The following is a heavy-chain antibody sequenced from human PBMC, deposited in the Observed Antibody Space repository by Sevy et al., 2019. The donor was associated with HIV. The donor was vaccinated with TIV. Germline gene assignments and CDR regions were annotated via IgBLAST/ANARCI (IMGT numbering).Heavy chain of an antibody. J-gene: IGHJ4*02. CDR1: GFTFSIAW. V-gene: IGHV3-15*01. Sequence: GGSLRLSCAASGFTFSIAWMSWVRQAPGKGLEWVGRIKSKADGGTTDDIAPVKGRFTISRDDSKNTLYVHINTLKTEDTAVYYCTTPAAADLRFISVHWGQGTLVTVSS. D-gene: IGHD6-13*01. CDR2: IKSKADGGTT. CDR3: TTPAAADLRFISVH.